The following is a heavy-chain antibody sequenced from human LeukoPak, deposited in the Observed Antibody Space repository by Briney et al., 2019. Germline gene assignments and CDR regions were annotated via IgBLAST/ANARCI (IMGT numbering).Heavy chain of an antibody. CDR2: IYYSGST. Sequence: PSETLSLTCTVSGGSISSYYWSWIRQPPGKGLEWIGYIYYSGSTNYNPSLKSRVTISVDTSKNQFSLKLSSVTAADTAVYYCAREVGQEVVAATGAWFDPWGQGTLVTVSS. J-gene: IGHJ5*02. CDR3: AREVGQEVVAATGAWFDP. CDR1: GGSISSYY. V-gene: IGHV4-59*01. D-gene: IGHD2-15*01.